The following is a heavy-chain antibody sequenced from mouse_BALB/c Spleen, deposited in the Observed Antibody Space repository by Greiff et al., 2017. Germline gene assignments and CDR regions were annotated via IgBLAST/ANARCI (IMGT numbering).Heavy chain of an antibody. CDR2: ISYSGST. V-gene: IGHV3-2*02. CDR3: ARSGYYGYDEGFAY. D-gene: IGHD2-2*01. Sequence: DVKLQESGPGLVKPSQSLSLTCTVTGYSITSDYAWNWIRQFPGNKLEWMGYISYSGSTSYNPSLKSRISITRDTSKNQFFLQLNSVTTEDTATYYCARSGYYGYDEGFAYWGQGTLVTVSA. CDR1: GYSITSDYA. J-gene: IGHJ3*01.